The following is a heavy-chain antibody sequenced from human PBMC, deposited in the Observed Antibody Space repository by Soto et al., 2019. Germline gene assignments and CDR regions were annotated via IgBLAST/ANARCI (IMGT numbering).Heavy chain of an antibody. V-gene: IGHV3-30-3*01. D-gene: IGHD2-15*01. Sequence: QVQLVESGGGVVQPGGSLRLSCAASGFTFTSYAMHWVRQAPGKGLEWVAVISCDEGNTYYADSVKGRFTISRDNSKKTLYQQQNSLRAEDTAVYYCASKELCCSGGSCQKGPLCFWGQGNLVTVSS. CDR3: ASKELCCSGGSCQKGPLCF. CDR1: GFTFTSYA. CDR2: ISCDEGNT. J-gene: IGHJ4*02.